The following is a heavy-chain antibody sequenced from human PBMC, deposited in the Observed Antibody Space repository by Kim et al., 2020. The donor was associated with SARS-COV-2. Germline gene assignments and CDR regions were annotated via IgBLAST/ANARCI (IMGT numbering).Heavy chain of an antibody. Sequence: WGSLRLSCAASGFSVSDYFMNWVRQAPGKGLEWVSVIYSRGSIYYADSVKGRFTISRDSSKNTLFLQMNSLRSEDTAVYYCTKGTSDAWEISHSWGQGTQVTVSS. CDR2: IYSRGSI. CDR3: TKGTSDAWEISHS. J-gene: IGHJ4*02. V-gene: IGHV3-53*01. D-gene: IGHD1-26*01. CDR1: GFSVSDYF.